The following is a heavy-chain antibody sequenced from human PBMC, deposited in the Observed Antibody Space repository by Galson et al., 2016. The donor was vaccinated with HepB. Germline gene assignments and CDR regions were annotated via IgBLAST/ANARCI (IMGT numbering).Heavy chain of an antibody. D-gene: IGHD6-13*01. CDR2: IWFDGSSK. Sequence: SLRLSCAASGFIFSHYGMHWVRQAPGEGLEWVAMIWFDGSSKHHSDSVRGRFTISRDNSKNTLYLEMSSLRAEDTAVYYCATEDLSSPGNGALDIWGQGAMVTFSS. CDR3: ATEDLSSPGNGALDI. V-gene: IGHV3-33*01. J-gene: IGHJ3*02. CDR1: GFIFSHYG.